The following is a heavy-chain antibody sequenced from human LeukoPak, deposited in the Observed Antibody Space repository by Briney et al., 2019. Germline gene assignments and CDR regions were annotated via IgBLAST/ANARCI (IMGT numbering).Heavy chain of an antibody. CDR1: GGSISSSSCY. CDR3: ARLLGSGYYYYYMDV. Sequence: SETLSLTCTVSGGSISSSSCYWGWIRQPPGRGLEWIGDIYYSGSTYYNPSLKSRVTISVDTSKNQFSLKLSAVTAADTAVYYCARLLGSGYYYYYMDVWGKGTTVTVSS. J-gene: IGHJ6*03. D-gene: IGHD3-3*01. CDR2: IYYSGST. V-gene: IGHV4-39*01.